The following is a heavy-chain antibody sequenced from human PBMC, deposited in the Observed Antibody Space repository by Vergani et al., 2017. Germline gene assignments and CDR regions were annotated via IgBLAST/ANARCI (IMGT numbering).Heavy chain of an antibody. V-gene: IGHV3-7*01. D-gene: IGHD6-13*01. Sequence: EVQLVESGGGLVQPGGSLRLSCAASGFTFSSYWMSWVRQAPGKGLEWVANIKQDGSEKYYVDSVKGRFTISRDNAKNSLYLQMNSLRAEDTAVYYCARDGSSWLEDYVDYWGQGTLVTVSS. CDR2: IKQDGSEK. J-gene: IGHJ4*02. CDR1: GFTFSSYW. CDR3: ARDGSSWLEDYVDY.